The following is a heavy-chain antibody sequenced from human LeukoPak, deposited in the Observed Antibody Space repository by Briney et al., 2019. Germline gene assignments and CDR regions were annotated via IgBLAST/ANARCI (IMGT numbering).Heavy chain of an antibody. J-gene: IGHJ3*02. CDR3: ARDFHRRYYDSSGYNAFDI. V-gene: IGHV3-48*04. D-gene: IGHD3-22*01. CDR1: GFTFSSYS. CDR2: ISAIGSSST. Sequence: GGSLRLSCAASGFTFSSYSMNWVRQAPGKGLEWVSYISAIGSSSTYYADSVKGRFTISRDNAKNSLYLQMNSLRAEDTAVYYCARDFHRRYYDSSGYNAFDIWGQGTMVTVSS.